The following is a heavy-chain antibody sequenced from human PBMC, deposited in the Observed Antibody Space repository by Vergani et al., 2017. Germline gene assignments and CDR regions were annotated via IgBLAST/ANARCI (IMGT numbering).Heavy chain of an antibody. CDR2: ISSSGSTI. CDR3: ARRGDLAAAGLYYYSGMDV. J-gene: IGHJ6*02. V-gene: IGHV3-48*03. D-gene: IGHD6-13*01. Sequence: EVQLVESGGGLVQPGGSLRLSCAASGFTFSSYEMNWVRQAPGKGLEWVSYISSSGSTIYYAYSVKGRFTSSRDNAKNSLYLQINSLRAEETAVYYCARRGDLAAAGLYYYSGMDVWGQGTTVTVSS. CDR1: GFTFSSYE.